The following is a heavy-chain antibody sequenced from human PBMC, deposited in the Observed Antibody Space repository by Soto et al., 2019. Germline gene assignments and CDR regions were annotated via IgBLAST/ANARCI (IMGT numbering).Heavy chain of an antibody. CDR3: TTPEWRATGEWFDP. D-gene: IGHD3-3*01. Sequence: PGGSLRLSCAASGFTFSSYSMNWVRQAPGKGLEWVSYISSSSSTIYYADSVKGRFTISRDNAKNSLYLQMNSLRAEDTAVYYCTTPEWRATGEWFDPWGQGTLVTVSS. CDR1: GFTFSSYS. V-gene: IGHV3-48*01. CDR2: ISSSSSTI. J-gene: IGHJ5*02.